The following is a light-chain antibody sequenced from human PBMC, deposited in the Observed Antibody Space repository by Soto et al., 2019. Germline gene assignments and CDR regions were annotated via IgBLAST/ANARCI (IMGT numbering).Light chain of an antibody. V-gene: IGLV2-14*01. CDR1: SSDIGNYNY. J-gene: IGLJ1*01. CDR2: EVS. CDR3: SSYTVTSVTLYV. Sequence: QSVLTQHASVSGSPGQSITISCTGTSSDIGNYNYVSCYQLHPCKAPKIIIYEVSNRPSGVSTRFSGSKSGNTASLTISGLQAEDEADYYCSSYTVTSVTLYVFGTGTKVTVL.